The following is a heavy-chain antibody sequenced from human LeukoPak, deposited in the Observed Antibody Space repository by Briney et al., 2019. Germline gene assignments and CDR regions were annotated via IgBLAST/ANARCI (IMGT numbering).Heavy chain of an antibody. CDR1: GGPVNSYN. CDR3: ARQDALGKYPPPYYMDV. D-gene: IGHD3-16*01. Sequence: SETLSLTCTVSGGPVNSYNWNWIRQPPGKALEWIGYISETGSPRYNSSLENRVTLSLDTSKNLFSLNLRSATVADTAVYYCARQDALGKYPPPYYMDVWGKGTTVIVS. J-gene: IGHJ6*03. CDR2: ISETGSP. V-gene: IGHV4-59*08.